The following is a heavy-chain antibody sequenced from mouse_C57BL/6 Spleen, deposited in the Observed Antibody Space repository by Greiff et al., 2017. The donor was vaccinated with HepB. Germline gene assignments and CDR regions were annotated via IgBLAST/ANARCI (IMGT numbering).Heavy chain of an antibody. J-gene: IGHJ1*03. CDR2: ISSGSSTI. Sequence: EVKLVESGGGLVKPGGSLKLSCAASGFTFSDYGMHWVRQAPEKGLEWVAYISSGSSTIYYADTVKGRFTISRDNAKNTLFLQMTSLRSEDTAMYYCARFSKNWYFDVWGTGTTVTVSS. CDR3: ARFSKNWYFDV. V-gene: IGHV5-17*01. D-gene: IGHD2-5*01. CDR1: GFTFSDYG.